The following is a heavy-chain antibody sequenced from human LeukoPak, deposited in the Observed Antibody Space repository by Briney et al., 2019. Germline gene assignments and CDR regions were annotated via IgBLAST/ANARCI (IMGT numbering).Heavy chain of an antibody. J-gene: IGHJ6*02. CDR2: IIPIFGTA. CDR1: GYTLTAYY. V-gene: IGHV1-69*13. Sequence: SVKVSCKASGYTLTAYYIHWVRQAPGQGLEWMGGIIPIFGTANFAQKFQGRVTITADESTSTAYMELSSLRSEDTAVYYCARGESSRWSSPVSTTHFYSTMDVWGQGTTVTVSS. CDR3: ARGESSRWSSPVSTTHFYSTMDV. D-gene: IGHD6-13*01.